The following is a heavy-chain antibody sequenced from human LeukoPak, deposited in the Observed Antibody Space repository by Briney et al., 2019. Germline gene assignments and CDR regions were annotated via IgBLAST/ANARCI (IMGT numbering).Heavy chain of an antibody. V-gene: IGHV3-15*01. CDR3: TTTPHYYDYY. CDR2: IKSKTGGGTT. CDR1: GFTFSNAW. Sequence: PGGSLRLSCAASGFTFSNAWMSWVRQAPGKGLEWVGRIKSKTGGGTTDYAAPVKGRFTISRDDSKNTLYLQMNSLKTEDTAVYYCTTTPHYYDYYWGQGTLVTVSS. D-gene: IGHD3-22*01. J-gene: IGHJ4*02.